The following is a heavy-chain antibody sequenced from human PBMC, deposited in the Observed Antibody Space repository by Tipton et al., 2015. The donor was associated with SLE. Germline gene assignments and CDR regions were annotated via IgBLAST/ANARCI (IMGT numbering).Heavy chain of an antibody. V-gene: IGHV4-39*01. CDR1: GGSVSSSIFY. J-gene: IGHJ4*02. CDR2: IYYSGNT. Sequence: TLSLTCTVSGGSVSSSIFYWGWIRQPPGKGLEWIGSIYYSGNTYYNTSLKSRVSISVDTSKNQFSVKLSSVTAADTAVYYCARQIPFYCSRGSCYSGYFDQWGQGTLVSVSS. D-gene: IGHD2-15*01. CDR3: ARQIPFYCSRGSCYSGYFDQ.